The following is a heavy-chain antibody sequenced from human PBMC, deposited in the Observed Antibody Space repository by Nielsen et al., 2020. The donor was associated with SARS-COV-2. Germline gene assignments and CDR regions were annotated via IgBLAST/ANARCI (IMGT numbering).Heavy chain of an antibody. V-gene: IGHV4-34*01. J-gene: IGHJ6*02. D-gene: IGHD5-18*01. CDR3: AREVDTAMVIWNYYCGMDV. CDR1: GGSFSGYY. CDR2: INHSGST. Sequence: SETLSLTCAVYGGSFSGYYWSWIRQPPGKGLEWIGEINHSGSTNYNPSLKSRVTISVDTSKNQFSLKLSSVTAADTAVYYCAREVDTAMVIWNYYCGMDVWGQGTTVTVSS.